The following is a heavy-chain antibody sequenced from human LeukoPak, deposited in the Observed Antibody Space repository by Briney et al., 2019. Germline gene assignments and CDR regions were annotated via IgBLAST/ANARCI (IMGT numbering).Heavy chain of an antibody. Sequence: GGSLRLSCAAPGFTFSSYWMTWVRQAPGKGREGVANINQDGSLKFFVDSVKDRFTIYRDKAKNSVFLQMDSLRVEDTAVYYCTRDDRRNSPDYWGQGTLVTVSS. V-gene: IGHV3-7*01. J-gene: IGHJ4*02. D-gene: IGHD1-14*01. CDR3: TRDDRRNSPDY. CDR2: INQDGSLK. CDR1: GFTFSSYW.